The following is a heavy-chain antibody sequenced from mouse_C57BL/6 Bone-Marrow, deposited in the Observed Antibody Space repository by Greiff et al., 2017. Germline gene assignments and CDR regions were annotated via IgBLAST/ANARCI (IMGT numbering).Heavy chain of an antibody. D-gene: IGHD1-1*01. CDR1: GYTSTDYY. J-gene: IGHJ3*01. Sequence: VQLQQSGAELVRPGASVKLSCKASGYTSTDYYINWVKQRPGQGLEWIARIYPGSGNTYYNEKFKGKATLTAEKSSSTAYMQLSSLTSEDSAVYFCARPYYYGSSYGFAYWGQGTLVTVSA. CDR2: IYPGSGNT. V-gene: IGHV1-76*01. CDR3: ARPYYYGSSYGFAY.